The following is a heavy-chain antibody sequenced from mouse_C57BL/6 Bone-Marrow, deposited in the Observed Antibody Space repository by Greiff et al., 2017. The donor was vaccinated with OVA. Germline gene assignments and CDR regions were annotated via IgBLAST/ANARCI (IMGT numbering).Heavy chain of an antibody. D-gene: IGHD1-1*01. Sequence: VKLQESGAELAKPGASVKLSCKASGYTFTSYWMHWVKQRPGQGLEWIGYINPSSGYTKYNQKFKDKATLTADKSSSTAYMQLSSLTYEDSAVYYCARGAPTTVVATDYAMDYWGQGTSVTVSS. J-gene: IGHJ4*01. CDR1: GYTFTSYW. V-gene: IGHV1-7*01. CDR2: INPSSGYT. CDR3: ARGAPTTVVATDYAMDY.